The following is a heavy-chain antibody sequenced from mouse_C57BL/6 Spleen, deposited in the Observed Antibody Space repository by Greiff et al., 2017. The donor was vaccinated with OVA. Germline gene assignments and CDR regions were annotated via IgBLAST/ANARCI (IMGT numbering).Heavy chain of an antibody. Sequence: DVMLVESGGGLVKPGGSPKLSCAASGFTFSDYGMHWVRQAPEKGLEWVAYISSGSSTIYYADTVKGRFTISRDNAKNTLFLQMTSLRSEDTAMYYCAREADYFDYWGQGTTLTVSS. J-gene: IGHJ2*01. D-gene: IGHD6-1*01. CDR1: GFTFSDYG. V-gene: IGHV5-17*01. CDR2: ISSGSSTI. CDR3: AREADYFDY.